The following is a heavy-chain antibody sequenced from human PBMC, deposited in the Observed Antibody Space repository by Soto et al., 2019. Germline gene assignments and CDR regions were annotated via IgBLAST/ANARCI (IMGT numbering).Heavy chain of an antibody. CDR1: GFTFSDYY. D-gene: IGHD4-17*01. CDR2: ISSSSSYT. V-gene: IGHV3-11*05. J-gene: IGHJ1*01. CDR3: AAHDYGDPGAEYFQH. Sequence: QVQLVESGGGLVKPGGSLRLSCAASGFTFSDYYMSWIRQAPGKGLEWVSYISSSSSYTNYADSVKGRFTIPRDNAKNSLYLQMNSLRAEDTAVYYCAAHDYGDPGAEYFQHWGQGTLVTVSS.